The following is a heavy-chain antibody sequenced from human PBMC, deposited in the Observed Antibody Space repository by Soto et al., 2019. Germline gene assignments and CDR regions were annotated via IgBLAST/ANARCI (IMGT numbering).Heavy chain of an antibody. CDR2: IYSGGST. Sequence: EVQLVESGGGLVQPGGSLRLSCAASGFTVSSNYMSWVRQAPGKGLEWVSVIYSGGSTYYADSVKGRFTISRAKNTLYLQMNSLRAEDTAVYYCAREAKSGSYYYDYWGQGTLVTVSS. J-gene: IGHJ4*02. D-gene: IGHD1-26*01. CDR1: GFTVSSNY. V-gene: IGHV3-66*01. CDR3: AREAKSGSYYYDY.